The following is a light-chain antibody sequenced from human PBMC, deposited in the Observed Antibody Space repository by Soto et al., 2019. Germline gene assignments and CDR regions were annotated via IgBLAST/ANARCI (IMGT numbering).Light chain of an antibody. CDR2: AAS. V-gene: IGKV1-9*01. CDR3: QQLNNYPRT. Sequence: DIQMTQSPSSLSASVGDRVTITRRASQSISSYLNWYQQKPGKAPKLLIYAASSLQTGVPPRFSGSGSGTEFTLTISSLQPEDLATYYCQQLNNYPRTFGQGTKVDIK. CDR1: QSISSY. J-gene: IGKJ1*01.